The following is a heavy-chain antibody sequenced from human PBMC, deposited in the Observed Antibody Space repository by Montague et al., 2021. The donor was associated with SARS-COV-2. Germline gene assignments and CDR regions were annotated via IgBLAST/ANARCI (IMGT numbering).Heavy chain of an antibody. CDR2: IWYDGSNK. Sequence: SLRLSCAASGFTFSSYGMHWVRQAPGKGLEWVAVIWYDGSNKYYADSVKGRFTISRDNSKNTLYLQMNSLRAEDTAVYCCARDWWNGDWLFGLYYYYGMDAWGQGTTVTVSS. V-gene: IGHV3-33*01. CDR1: GFTFSSYG. J-gene: IGHJ6*02. D-gene: IGHD3-9*01. CDR3: ARDWWNGDWLFGLYYYYGMDA.